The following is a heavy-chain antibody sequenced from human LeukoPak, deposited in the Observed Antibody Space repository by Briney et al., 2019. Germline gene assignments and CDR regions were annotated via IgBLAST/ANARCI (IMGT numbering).Heavy chain of an antibody. CDR2: IWHDGGKR. J-gene: IGHJ5*02. CDR1: GFTFSYYG. Sequence: GGSLRLSCAASGFTFSYYGMQWVRQAPGKGLEWVALIWHDGGKRYYADSVKGRFTISRDNSKNTLYLQMTTLRAEDTAVYYCARDADTSEFFSWLDLWGQGTLVTVSS. D-gene: IGHD3-22*01. V-gene: IGHV3-33*01. CDR3: ARDADTSEFFSWLDL.